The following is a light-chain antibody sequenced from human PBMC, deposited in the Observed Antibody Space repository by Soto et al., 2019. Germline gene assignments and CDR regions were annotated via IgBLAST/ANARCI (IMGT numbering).Light chain of an antibody. CDR2: DTS. CDR3: HQRKSWPRT. V-gene: IGKV3-11*01. J-gene: IGKJ1*01. CDR1: QTVSSK. Sequence: EIVLTQCPATVSSSXXXXXTXSXRASQTVSSKLAWYQHKPGQAPRLLIYDTSNRATGIPARFSGSGSGTDFTLTISSLEPEDFAVYYCHQRKSWPRTFGQGTKVDIK.